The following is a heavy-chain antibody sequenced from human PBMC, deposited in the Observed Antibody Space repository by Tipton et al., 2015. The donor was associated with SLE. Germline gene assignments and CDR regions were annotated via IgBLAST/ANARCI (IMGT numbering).Heavy chain of an antibody. CDR2: IYYSGST. D-gene: IGHD6-13*01. CDR1: GGSISSGDYY. Sequence: TLSLTCTVSGGSISSGDYYWSWIRQPPGKGLEWIGYIYYSGSTNYNPSLKSRVTISVDTSKNQFSLKLSSVTAADTAVYYCARDGAAGDFDYWGQGTLVTVSS. V-gene: IGHV4-61*08. J-gene: IGHJ4*02. CDR3: ARDGAAGDFDY.